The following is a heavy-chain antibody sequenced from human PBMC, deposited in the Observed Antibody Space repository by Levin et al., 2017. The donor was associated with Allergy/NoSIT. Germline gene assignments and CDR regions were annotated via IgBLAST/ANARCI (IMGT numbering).Heavy chain of an antibody. V-gene: IGHV3-11*05. D-gene: IGHD6-13*01. Sequence: KAGGSLRLSCAASGFTFRDYYMSWIRQAPGKGLELVSYISGTSSAIIYADSVKGRFTISRDNAQNSLYLQMNSLRAEDTAVYFCARGLLAAAAHYWGQGTLVTVSS. CDR1: GFTFRDYY. J-gene: IGHJ4*02. CDR3: ARGLLAAAAHY. CDR2: ISGTSSAI.